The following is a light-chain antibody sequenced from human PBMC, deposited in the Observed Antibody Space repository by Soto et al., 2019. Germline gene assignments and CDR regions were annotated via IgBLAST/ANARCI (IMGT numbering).Light chain of an antibody. V-gene: IGLV4-69*01. CDR2: VHSDGSH. CDR1: SGHTNYA. CDR3: QTWGAGIGV. Sequence: QLVLTQSPSASASLGASVKLTCTLSSGHTNYAIAWHQQQPEKGPRYLMKVHSDGSHSKGDGIPDRFSGSSSGAERYLTISSLQSEDEADYYCQTWGAGIGVLGGGTKLTVL. J-gene: IGLJ3*02.